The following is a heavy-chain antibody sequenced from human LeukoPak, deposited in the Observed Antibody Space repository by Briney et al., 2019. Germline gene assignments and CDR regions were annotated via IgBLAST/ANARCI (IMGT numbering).Heavy chain of an antibody. CDR1: GFTFSSYW. V-gene: IGHV3-7*01. CDR3: AKDSVRGMATMGPSYYFDY. CDR2: IKQDGSEK. D-gene: IGHD5-24*01. Sequence: PGGSLRLSCAASGFTFSSYWMSWVRQAPGKGLEWVANIKQDGSEKYYVDSVKGRFTISRDNAKNSLYLQMNSLRAEDTAVYYCAKDSVRGMATMGPSYYFDYWGQGTLVTVSS. J-gene: IGHJ4*02.